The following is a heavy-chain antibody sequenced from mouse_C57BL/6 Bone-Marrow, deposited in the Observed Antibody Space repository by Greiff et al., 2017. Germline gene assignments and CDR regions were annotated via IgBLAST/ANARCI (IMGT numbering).Heavy chain of an antibody. J-gene: IGHJ3*01. CDR3: ARLPYYYGSSYGWFAY. CDR1: GFTFSSYG. V-gene: IGHV5-6*01. D-gene: IGHD1-1*01. CDR2: LSSGGSYT. Sequence: EVKLMESGGDLVKPGGSLKLSCAASGFTFSSYGMSWVRQTPDKRLEWVATLSSGGSYTYYPDSVKGRFTLARDNAKNTLYLQMSSLKSEDTAMYYCARLPYYYGSSYGWFAYWGQGTLVTVSA.